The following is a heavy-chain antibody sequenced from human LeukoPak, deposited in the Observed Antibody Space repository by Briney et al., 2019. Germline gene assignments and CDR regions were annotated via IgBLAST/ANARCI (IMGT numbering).Heavy chain of an antibody. Sequence: PGGSLRLSCAASGFTFDDYAMHWVRQAPEKGLEWVSGISWNSGSIGYADSVKGRFTISRDNAKNSLYLQMNSLRAEDTALYYCAKDRGSITIFEGMDVWGQGTTVTVSS. V-gene: IGHV3-9*01. J-gene: IGHJ6*02. CDR3: AKDRGSITIFEGMDV. CDR2: ISWNSGSI. D-gene: IGHD3-3*01. CDR1: GFTFDDYA.